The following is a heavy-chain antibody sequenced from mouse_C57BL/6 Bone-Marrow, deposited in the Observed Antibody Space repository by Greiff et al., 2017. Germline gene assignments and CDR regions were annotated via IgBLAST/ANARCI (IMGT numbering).Heavy chain of an antibody. J-gene: IGHJ4*01. D-gene: IGHD2-5*01. CDR1: GFTFSDYY. V-gene: IGHV5-12*01. CDR2: ISNGGGST. CDR3: ARQGSNYVPYYAMDY. Sequence: EVMLVESGGGLVQPGGSLKLSCAASGFTFSDYYMYWVRQTPEKRLEWVAYISNGGGSTYYPDTVKGRFTISSDNAKNTLYLQMSRLKSEDTAMYYCARQGSNYVPYYAMDYWGQGTSVTVSS.